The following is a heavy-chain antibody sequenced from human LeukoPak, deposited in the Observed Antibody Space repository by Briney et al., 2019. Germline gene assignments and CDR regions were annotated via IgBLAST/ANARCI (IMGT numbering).Heavy chain of an antibody. CDR2: MYLSGTT. D-gene: IGHD3-22*01. CDR1: GDSINSLDL. Sequence: SETLSLTCTVSGDSINSLDLWSWVRQPPGKGLEWIGEMYLSGTTHSNPSVKSRVTISVDKSKDQFFLNLSSVTAADTAVYYCAGLVGRYSSGLYYYYFDYWGQGTLVTVSS. J-gene: IGHJ4*02. V-gene: IGHV4-4*02. CDR3: AGLVGRYSSGLYYYYFDY.